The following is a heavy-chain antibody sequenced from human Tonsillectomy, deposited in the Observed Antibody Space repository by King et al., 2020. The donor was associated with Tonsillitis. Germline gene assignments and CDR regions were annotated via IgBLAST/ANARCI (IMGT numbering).Heavy chain of an antibody. CDR2: IYTSGST. V-gene: IGHV4-61*02. D-gene: IGHD6-19*01. Sequence: VQLQESGPGLVKPSQTLSLTCTVSGGSISSGSYYWSWIRQPAGKGLEWIGRIYTSGSTNYNPSLKSRVTISVDTSKNQFSLKLSSVTAADTAVYYCASSSSGRPFDYWGQGTLVTVSS. CDR1: GGSISSGSYY. J-gene: IGHJ4*02. CDR3: ASSSSGRPFDY.